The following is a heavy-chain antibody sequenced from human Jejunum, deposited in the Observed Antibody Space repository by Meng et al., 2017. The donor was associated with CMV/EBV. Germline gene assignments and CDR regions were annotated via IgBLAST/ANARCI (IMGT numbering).Heavy chain of an antibody. CDR2: INTDGSTT. Sequence: SWAASGFTFSSYWMHWVRQAQGKGLVWVSRINTDGSTTNYADSVKGRFTISRDDAKNTLYLQMNSLRAEDTAVYYCARAGDYRLDYWGQGTLVTVSS. J-gene: IGHJ4*02. V-gene: IGHV3-74*01. CDR1: GFTFSSYW. CDR3: ARAGDYRLDY. D-gene: IGHD4-17*01.